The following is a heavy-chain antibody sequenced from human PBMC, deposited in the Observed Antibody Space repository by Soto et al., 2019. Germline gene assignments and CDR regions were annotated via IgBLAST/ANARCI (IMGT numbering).Heavy chain of an antibody. Sequence: PGGSLRLSCEASGFTFTSYWMHWVRQVPGKGLVWVSRINSDGSSTYYADSVKGRFTISRDNAKNTLYLQMNSLRAEGTAVYYCARDQIKDYSGYDRRAFDDRGQGTRVTVSS. V-gene: IGHV3-74*01. CDR3: ARDQIKDYSGYDRRAFDD. CDR1: GFTFTSYW. J-gene: IGHJ4*02. CDR2: INSDGSST. D-gene: IGHD5-12*01.